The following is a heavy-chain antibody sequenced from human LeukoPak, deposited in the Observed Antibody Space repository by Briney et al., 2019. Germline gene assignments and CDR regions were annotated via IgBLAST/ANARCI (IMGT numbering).Heavy chain of an antibody. D-gene: IGHD3-22*01. V-gene: IGHV4-59*01. CDR3: ARWPYYDNV. CDR2: IYYSGST. J-gene: IGHJ3*01. Sequence: SETLSLTCTVSGGSISSYYWSWVRQPPGKGLEWIGYIYYSGSTNYNPSLKSRVTISVDTSKNQFSLKLSSVTAADTAVYYCARWPYYDNVWGQGTMVTVSS. CDR1: GGSISSYY.